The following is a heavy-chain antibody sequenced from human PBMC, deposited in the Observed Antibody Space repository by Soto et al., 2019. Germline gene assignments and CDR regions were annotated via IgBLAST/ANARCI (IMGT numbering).Heavy chain of an antibody. D-gene: IGHD5-12*01. CDR2: VAQSGFT. Sequence: QLQLQESGPGLVKPSGTLSLTCTVSNGSMTSSLWWSWVRQSPGKGLEWIGEVAQSGFTSYNPSLKSRLTISQDRSSNQFSLRLTSVTAADTAVYYCARNRYGGYDFDSWGQGTLVTVSS. V-gene: IGHV4-4*02. CDR1: NGSMTSSLW. CDR3: ARNRYGGYDFDS. J-gene: IGHJ4*02.